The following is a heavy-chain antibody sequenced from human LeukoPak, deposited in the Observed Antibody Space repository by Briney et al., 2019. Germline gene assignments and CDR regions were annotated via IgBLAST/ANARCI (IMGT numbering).Heavy chain of an antibody. CDR2: INHSGST. CDR3: ARALYYYDSSGPLDY. D-gene: IGHD3-22*01. Sequence: SETLSLTCAVYGGSFSGYYWSWIRQPPGKGLEWIGEINHSGSTNYNPSLKSRVTISVDTSKNQFSLKLSSVTAADTAVYYCARALYYYDSSGPLDYWGQGTLVTVSS. J-gene: IGHJ4*02. V-gene: IGHV4-34*01. CDR1: GGSFSGYY.